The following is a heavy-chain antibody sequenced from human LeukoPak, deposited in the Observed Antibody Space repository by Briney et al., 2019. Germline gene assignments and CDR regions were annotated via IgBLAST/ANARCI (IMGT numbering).Heavy chain of an antibody. Sequence: SETLSLTCAVYGGSFSGYYWSWIRQPPGKGPEWIGEINYDGVTSYNPSLKSRVTISIDTFQSQFSLKLTSVTAADTAVYYCARVGVFGVVSDSWGQGILVTVSS. V-gene: IGHV4-34*01. CDR2: INYDGVT. CDR3: ARVGVFGVVSDS. D-gene: IGHD3-3*01. CDR1: GGSFSGYY. J-gene: IGHJ4*02.